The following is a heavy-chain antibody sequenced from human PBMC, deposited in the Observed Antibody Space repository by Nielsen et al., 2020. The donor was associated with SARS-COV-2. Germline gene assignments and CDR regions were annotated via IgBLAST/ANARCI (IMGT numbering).Heavy chain of an antibody. CDR3: AREIVGATKDY. J-gene: IGHJ4*02. V-gene: IGHV3-30*03. CDR2: ISYDGSNR. D-gene: IGHD1-26*01. Sequence: GGSLRISCAGSGCTFSSYGMHWLRPAPGKGLEWVAVISYDGSNRYYADSVKGRFSISRDNSKNTLYLQMNSLIAEDTAVYYCAREIVGATKDYWGQGTLVTVSS. CDR1: GCTFSSYG.